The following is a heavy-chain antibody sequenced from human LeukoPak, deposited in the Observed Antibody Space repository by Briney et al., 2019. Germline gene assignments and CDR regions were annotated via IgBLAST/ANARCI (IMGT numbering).Heavy chain of an antibody. V-gene: IGHV4-39*07. CDR1: GGSISSSSYY. D-gene: IGHD6-13*01. Sequence: SETLSLTCTVSGGSISSSSYYWGWIRQPPGKGLEWIGSIYYSGSTYYNPSLKSRVTISVDTSKNQFFLKLSSVTAADTAVYYCAGPGIEAAWLFDPWGQGTLVTVSS. CDR3: AGPGIEAAWLFDP. J-gene: IGHJ5*02. CDR2: IYYSGST.